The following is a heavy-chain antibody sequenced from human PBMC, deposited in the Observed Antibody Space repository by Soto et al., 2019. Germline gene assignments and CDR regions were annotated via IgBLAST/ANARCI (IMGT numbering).Heavy chain of an antibody. CDR1: GFTFSSYA. CDR2: ISGSGGST. V-gene: IGHV3-23*01. Sequence: GGSLSLSCAASGFTFSSYAMSWVRQAPGKGLEWFSVISGSGGSTYYADSVKGRFTISRDNSKNTLYLQMNSLRAEETAVYYCAKDVGWGYYDFWSGHTSSWFDPWGQGTLVTVSS. CDR3: AKDVGWGYYDFWSGHTSSWFDP. J-gene: IGHJ5*02. D-gene: IGHD3-3*01.